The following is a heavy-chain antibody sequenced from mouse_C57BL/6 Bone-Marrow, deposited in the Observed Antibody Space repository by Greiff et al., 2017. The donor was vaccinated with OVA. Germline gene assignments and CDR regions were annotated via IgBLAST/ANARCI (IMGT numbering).Heavy chain of an antibody. CDR2: ISSGSSTI. V-gene: IGHV5-17*01. CDR1: GFTFSDYG. Sequence: EVQLVESGGGLVKPGGSLKLSCAASGFTFSDYGMHWVRQAPEKGLEWVAYISSGSSTIYYADTVKGRFTISRDNARNTLFLQMTSLRSEDTAMYYCARSSGYTWFAYWDQGTLVTVSA. J-gene: IGHJ3*01. CDR3: ARSSGYTWFAY. D-gene: IGHD1-3*01.